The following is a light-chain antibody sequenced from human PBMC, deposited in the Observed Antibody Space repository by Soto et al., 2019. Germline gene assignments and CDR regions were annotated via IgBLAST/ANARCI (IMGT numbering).Light chain of an antibody. CDR2: DAS. CDR3: QQYGSSRT. V-gene: IGKV3-20*01. Sequence: EIVLTQSPATLSLSPGERATLSCRASQSVSSYLAWYQQKPGQAPRLLIYDASNRATGIPARFSGSGSGTDFTLTISRLEPEDFAVYYCQQYGSSRTFGQGTKVDI. CDR1: QSVSSY. J-gene: IGKJ1*01.